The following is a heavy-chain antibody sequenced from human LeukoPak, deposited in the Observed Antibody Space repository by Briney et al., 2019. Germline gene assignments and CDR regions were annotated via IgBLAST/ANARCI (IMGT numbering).Heavy chain of an antibody. J-gene: IGHJ3*02. Sequence: GGSLRLSCAASEFAFNNYAMSWVRQAPGKGLQWLSAISRSGGNTYYADSVKGRFTISRDDSKNTLYLQLDSLRAEDTAVYFCARETTVTGPDAFDIWGQGTMVTVSS. CDR2: ISRSGGNT. V-gene: IGHV3-23*01. D-gene: IGHD4-17*01. CDR3: ARETTVTGPDAFDI. CDR1: EFAFNNYA.